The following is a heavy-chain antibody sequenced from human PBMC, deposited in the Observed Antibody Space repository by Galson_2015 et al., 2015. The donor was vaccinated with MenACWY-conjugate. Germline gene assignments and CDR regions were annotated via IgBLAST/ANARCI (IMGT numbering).Heavy chain of an antibody. V-gene: IGHV1-69*04. CDR2: IIPILGIA. J-gene: IGHJ6*02. D-gene: IGHD3-3*01. CDR3: ARDEGYDFWSGYYTGSALYYGMDV. Sequence: SVKVSCKASGGTFSSYAISWVRQAPGQGLEWMGRIIPILGIANYAQKFQGRVTITADKSTSTAYMELSSLRSEDTAVYYCARDEGYDFWSGYYTGSALYYGMDVWGQGTTVTVSS. CDR1: GGTFSSYA.